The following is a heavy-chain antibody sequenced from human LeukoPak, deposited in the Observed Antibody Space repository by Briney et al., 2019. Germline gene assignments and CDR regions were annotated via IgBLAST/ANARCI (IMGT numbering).Heavy chain of an antibody. CDR1: GYTFTNYF. J-gene: IGHJ4*02. CDR3: ARARGYSGYHPIDY. Sequence: ASVKVSCKASGYTFTNYFMQWARQAPGQGLEWMGTINPNDGSTFYAQNLQGRVTMTRDTSTSTFYMDLSSLRSEDTAVYYCARARGYSGYHPIDYWGQGTLVTVSS. D-gene: IGHD5-12*01. CDR2: INPNDGST. V-gene: IGHV1-46*01.